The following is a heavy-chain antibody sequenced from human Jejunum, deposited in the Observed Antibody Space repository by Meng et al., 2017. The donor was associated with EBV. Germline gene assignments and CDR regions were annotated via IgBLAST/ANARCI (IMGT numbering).Heavy chain of an antibody. CDR3: ARGRGVTDYYDSSGSPFDY. CDR2: FYYSASP. J-gene: IGHJ4*02. V-gene: IGHV4-61*01. CDR1: GVSVSTGSYY. Sequence: QVQLQESGPGLVKSSXXLSLTCTVSGVSVSTGSYYWSWIRQPPGKGLEWIGYFYYSASPKYNPSLKSRATISADMSKNQFSLKLRSVTSADTAVYYCARGRGVTDYYDSSGSPFDYWGQGTLVTVSS. D-gene: IGHD3-22*01.